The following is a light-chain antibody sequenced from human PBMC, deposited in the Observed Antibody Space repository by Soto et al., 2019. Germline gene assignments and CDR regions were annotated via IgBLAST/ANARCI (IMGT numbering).Light chain of an antibody. CDR1: QSISSY. V-gene: IGKV1-39*01. CDR3: QQSYSTSWT. Sequence: IQMTQSPSSLSPSVGDRVTITCRASQSISSYLNWYQQKPGKAPKLLIYAASSLQSGVPSRFSGSGSGTDFTLTISSLQPEDFATYYCQQSYSTSWTFGQGTKVDIK. J-gene: IGKJ1*01. CDR2: AAS.